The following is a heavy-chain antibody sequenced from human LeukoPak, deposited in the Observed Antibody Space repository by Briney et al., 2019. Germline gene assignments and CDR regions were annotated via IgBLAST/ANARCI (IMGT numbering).Heavy chain of an antibody. D-gene: IGHD6-13*01. V-gene: IGHV3-23*01. CDR3: ATSYSSSWYVGRY. CDR2: ISGNGGST. CDR1: GFTFSSYA. Sequence: GGSLRLSCAASGFTFSSYAMSWVRQAPGKGLEWVSAISGNGGSTYYADSVKGRFTISRDNSKNTLYLQMNSLRAEDTAVYYCATSYSSSWYVGRYWGQGTLVTVSS. J-gene: IGHJ4*02.